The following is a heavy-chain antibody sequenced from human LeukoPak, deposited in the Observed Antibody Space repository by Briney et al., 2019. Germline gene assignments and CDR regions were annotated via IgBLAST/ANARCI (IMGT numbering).Heavy chain of an antibody. CDR3: ARALPHVRSGYYYYYMDV. D-gene: IGHD6-25*01. V-gene: IGHV1-8*01. Sequence: ASVKVSCKASGYTFTNYDINWVRQATGQGLEWMGWMNPNSGNTGYAQKFQGRVTMTRDTSTSTVYMELNSLRSDDTAVYHCARALPHVRSGYYYYYMDVWGKGTTVTISS. CDR1: GYTFTNYD. CDR2: MNPNSGNT. J-gene: IGHJ6*03.